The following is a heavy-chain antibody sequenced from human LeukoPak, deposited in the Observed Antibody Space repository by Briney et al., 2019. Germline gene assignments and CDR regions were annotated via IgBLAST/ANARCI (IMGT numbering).Heavy chain of an antibody. CDR2: IYYSGST. J-gene: IGHJ5*02. Sequence: SETLSLTCTVSGASISSYYWSWIWQPPGKGLEWIGYIYYSGSTSYNPSLKSRVTISIDTSKNQLSLKVTSVTAADTAVYYCTRGPLASITHAWFDPWGQGTLVTVSS. V-gene: IGHV4-59*01. CDR1: GASISSYY. CDR3: TRGPLASITHAWFDP. D-gene: IGHD5-12*01.